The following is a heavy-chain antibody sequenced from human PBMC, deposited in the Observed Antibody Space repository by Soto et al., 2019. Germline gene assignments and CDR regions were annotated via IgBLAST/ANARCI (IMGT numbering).Heavy chain of an antibody. J-gene: IGHJ4*02. Sequence: SSETLSLTCTVSGDSVSSVGFHWAWLRRPPGKGLEWIGYIYNGGSTYYRPSLESRMHMSLGATRNHYSLRLTSVTAADTAVYFCARAPVGLDTISYFDYWGQGKLVTVSS. V-gene: IGHV4-30-4*01. CDR2: IYNGGST. CDR1: GDSVSSVGFH. D-gene: IGHD3-3*01. CDR3: ARAPVGLDTISYFDY.